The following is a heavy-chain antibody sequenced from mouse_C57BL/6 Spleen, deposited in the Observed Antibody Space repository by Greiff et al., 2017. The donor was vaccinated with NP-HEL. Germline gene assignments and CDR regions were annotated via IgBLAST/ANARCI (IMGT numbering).Heavy chain of an antibody. D-gene: IGHD1-1*01. CDR1: GYTFTSYW. CDR2: IDPSDSYT. V-gene: IGHV1-59*01. CDR3: APYYGSRGGY. Sequence: QVQLQQPGAELVRPGTSVKLSCKASGYTFTSYWMHWVKQRPGQGLEWIGVIDPSDSYTNYNQQFKGKATLTVDTSSSTAYMQLSSLTSEDSAVYYCAPYYGSRGGYWGQGTTLTVSS. J-gene: IGHJ2*01.